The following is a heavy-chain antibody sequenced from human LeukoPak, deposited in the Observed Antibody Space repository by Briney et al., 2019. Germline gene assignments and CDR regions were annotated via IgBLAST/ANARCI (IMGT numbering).Heavy chain of an antibody. D-gene: IGHD3-10*01. Sequence: ASVKVSCKASGYTFTSYGFSWVRQAPGQGLEWMGWISGYNGETDYARNLQGRVTMTTDTSTTTAYMELRSLRSDDTAVYYCARDEDYYGPRTYPYGMDVWGQGTTVTVSS. CDR3: ARDEDYYGPRTYPYGMDV. CDR1: GYTFTSYG. V-gene: IGHV1-18*01. CDR2: ISGYNGET. J-gene: IGHJ6*02.